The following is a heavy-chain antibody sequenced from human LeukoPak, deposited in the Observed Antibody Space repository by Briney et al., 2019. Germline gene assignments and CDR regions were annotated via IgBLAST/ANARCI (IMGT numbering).Heavy chain of an antibody. J-gene: IGHJ3*02. Sequence: GRSLRLSCAASGFTFSSYGVHWVRQAPGKGLEWVAVISYDGSNKYYADSVKGRFTISRDNSKNTLYLQMNSLRAEDTAVYYCAKDFLAMIPRANAFDIWGQGTMVTVSS. CDR2: ISYDGSNK. V-gene: IGHV3-30*18. D-gene: IGHD3-22*01. CDR3: AKDFLAMIPRANAFDI. CDR1: GFTFSSYG.